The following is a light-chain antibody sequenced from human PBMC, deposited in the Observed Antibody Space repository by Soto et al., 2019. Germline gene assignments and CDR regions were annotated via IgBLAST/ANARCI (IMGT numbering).Light chain of an antibody. J-gene: IGKJ4*01. Sequence: DIQMTQSPSSVSASVGDRVTITCRASQGINRWLAWYQQKLGKAPKLLIFDASSLQSGVPSRFSGSGSGTDFTLNISSLQPEDFATYYCQQANSFPLTLGGGTKVDIK. CDR2: DAS. V-gene: IGKV1D-12*01. CDR1: QGINRW. CDR3: QQANSFPLT.